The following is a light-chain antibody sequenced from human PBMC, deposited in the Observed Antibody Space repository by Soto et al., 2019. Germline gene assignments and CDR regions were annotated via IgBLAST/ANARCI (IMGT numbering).Light chain of an antibody. J-gene: IGKJ4*01. CDR3: LQQNTCPLT. Sequence: DIQMTQSPSSLSASVGDRVTISCPASQVIRDDLGWYQQKPGKAPESLIYAASNLQSGGPSRFSGSGSGTEFTLTIINLQPEDFVTYYCLQQNTCPLTFGGGTKV. V-gene: IGKV1-17*02. CDR1: QVIRDD. CDR2: AAS.